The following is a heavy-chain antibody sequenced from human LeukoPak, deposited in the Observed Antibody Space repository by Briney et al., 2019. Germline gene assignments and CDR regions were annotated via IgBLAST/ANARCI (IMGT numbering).Heavy chain of an antibody. D-gene: IGHD3-9*01. CDR2: ISAYNGNT. Sequence: ASVKVSCKASGYTFTSYGISWVRQAPGQGLEWMGWISAYNGNTNYAQKLQGRVTMTTDTSTSTAYMELRSLRSDDTAVYYCARENLRDYDILTGYYNDAFDIWGQGTMVTVSS. V-gene: IGHV1-18*01. CDR3: ARENLRDYDILTGYYNDAFDI. J-gene: IGHJ3*02. CDR1: GYTFTSYG.